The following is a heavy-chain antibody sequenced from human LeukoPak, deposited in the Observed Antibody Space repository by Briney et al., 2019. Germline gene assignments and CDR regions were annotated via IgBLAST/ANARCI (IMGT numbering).Heavy chain of an antibody. CDR3: ARHPHGEPDIVVVVADLWWYFDL. CDR1: GGSISSSSYY. CDR2: IYYSGST. Sequence: SETLSLTCTVSGGSISSSSYYWGWIRQPPGKGLEWIGSIYYSGSTYYNPSLKSRVTISVDTSKNQFSLKLSSVTAADTAVYYCARHPHGEPDIVVVVADLWWYFDLWGRGTLVTVSS. V-gene: IGHV4-39*01. D-gene: IGHD2-15*01. J-gene: IGHJ2*01.